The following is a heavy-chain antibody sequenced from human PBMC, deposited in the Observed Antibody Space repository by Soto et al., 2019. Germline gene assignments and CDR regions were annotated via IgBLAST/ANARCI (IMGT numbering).Heavy chain of an antibody. CDR2: IDGDKGDT. CDR3: ARGARGGGDHSAYSHFDY. J-gene: IGHJ4*02. V-gene: IGHV1-3*01. D-gene: IGHD2-21*01. CDR1: GYTFRTYP. Sequence: QVQLVQSGAEVKGPGASVKVSCKASGYTFRTYPIYWVRQAPGQSLEWMGWIDGDKGDTKYSQNFQGRVTISRDTSAATAYMELSSLRPEDTAVYYCARGARGGGDHSAYSHFDYWGQGTLVTVSS.